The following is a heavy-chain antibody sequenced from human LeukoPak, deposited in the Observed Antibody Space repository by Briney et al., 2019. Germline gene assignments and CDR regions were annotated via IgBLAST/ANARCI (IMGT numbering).Heavy chain of an antibody. CDR3: ARSRRVGTSPFYGTDV. CDR2: INPDGREK. D-gene: IGHD5-12*01. CDR1: GITFSGAY. Sequence: GGSLRLSCVASGITFSGAYMTWVRQAPGKGLEWVANINPDGREKSYVDSVKGRFTISRDNAKDSLYLQMNSLRAEDTAVYYCARSRRVGTSPFYGTDVWGQGTTVTVSS. J-gene: IGHJ6*02. V-gene: IGHV3-7*04.